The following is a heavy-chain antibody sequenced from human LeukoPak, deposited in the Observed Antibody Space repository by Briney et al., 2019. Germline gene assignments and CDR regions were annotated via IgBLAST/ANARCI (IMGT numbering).Heavy chain of an antibody. CDR1: GFTFSDYW. CDR2: IDQDGGGK. D-gene: IGHD2-21*02. V-gene: IGHV3-7*01. J-gene: IGHJ4*02. CDR3: ARGDWAPFDY. Sequence: GGSLRLFCAASGFTFSDYWMNWVRQAPGKRLEWVANIDQDGGGKYYLDSVKGRFTISRDNAKNSLYLQINSLRAEDTAVYYCARGDWAPFDYWGQGSLLTVSS.